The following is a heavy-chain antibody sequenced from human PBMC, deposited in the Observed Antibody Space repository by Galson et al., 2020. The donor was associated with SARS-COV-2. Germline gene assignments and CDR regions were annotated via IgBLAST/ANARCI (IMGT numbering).Heavy chain of an antibody. CDR1: GGSITSYY. Sequence: SETLSLTCAVSGGSITSYYWSWIRQPAGKKLQLLGRIFSSGSVNYNPSLRGRVTMSVDTSRNQFSMKLTSVTAADTAVYYCARGQSGYSGYLEYWGQGILVAVSS. V-gene: IGHV4-4*07. CDR3: ARGQSGYSGYLEY. D-gene: IGHD5-12*01. CDR2: IFSSGSV. J-gene: IGHJ4*02.